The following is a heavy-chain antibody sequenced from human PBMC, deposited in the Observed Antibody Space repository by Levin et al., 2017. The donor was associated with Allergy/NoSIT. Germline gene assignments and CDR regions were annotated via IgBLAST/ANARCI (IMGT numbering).Heavy chain of an antibody. V-gene: IGHV4-39*07. D-gene: IGHD2-8*01. CDR2: LHHNGNS. Sequence: PSETLSLTCTVSGGSMTSGLYHWGWIRQAPGKGLEWIGSLHHNGNSYYNPSLKSRVTISADTSKDQFYLKLSSVTAADTAVYYCARDPSCTQGVCYFFDYWGQGILVTVSS. CDR1: GGSMTSGLYH. CDR3: ARDPSCTQGVCYFFDY. J-gene: IGHJ4*02.